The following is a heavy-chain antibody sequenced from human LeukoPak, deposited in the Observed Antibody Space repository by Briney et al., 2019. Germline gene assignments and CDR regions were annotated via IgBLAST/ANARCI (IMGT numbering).Heavy chain of an antibody. J-gene: IGHJ4*02. Sequence: KPGGSLRLSCTASGFTFRNYSMNWVRQAPGKGLEWVSSISSTSSYIYYADSVKGRFSISRDNAKNSLYLQMNSLRAGDTAVYYCARGGLPYHYVWGSPSGDYWGQGTLVTVSS. D-gene: IGHD3-16*01. V-gene: IGHV3-21*01. CDR2: ISSTSSYI. CDR3: ARGGLPYHYVWGSPSGDY. CDR1: GFTFRNYS.